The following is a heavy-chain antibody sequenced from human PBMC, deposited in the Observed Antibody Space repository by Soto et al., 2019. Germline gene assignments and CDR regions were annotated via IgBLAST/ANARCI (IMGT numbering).Heavy chain of an antibody. J-gene: IGHJ5*02. CDR3: TRGVLA. CDR2: ISPSGSP. D-gene: IGHD2-8*01. Sequence: QVQLQESGSRLLRPSQTVSLTCSVSGGSVNSGGYSWSWIRQPPGKGLEWIAFISPSGSPAYNPSLKSRLTISVDRSKNHISLELSSVTAADSAVYYCTRGVLAWGPGTRVTVSS. V-gene: IGHV4-30-2*01. CDR1: GGSVNSGGYS.